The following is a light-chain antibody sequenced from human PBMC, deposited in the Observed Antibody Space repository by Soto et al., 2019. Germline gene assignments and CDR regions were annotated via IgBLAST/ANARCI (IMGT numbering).Light chain of an antibody. Sequence: DIQMTQSPSSLSASVGDRVTITCRASQDISNFLVWFQQKPGKVPNLLIYGASTLQSGVPSRFSGSGSGTDFTLTISSRQPEDVETYFYQKYNSAPFTFGPGTTVDIK. J-gene: IGKJ3*01. CDR3: QKYNSAPFT. V-gene: IGKV1-27*01. CDR1: QDISNF. CDR2: GAS.